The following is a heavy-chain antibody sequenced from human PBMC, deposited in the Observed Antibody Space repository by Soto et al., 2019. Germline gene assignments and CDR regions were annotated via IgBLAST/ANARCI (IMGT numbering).Heavy chain of an antibody. CDR3: VRDDYGLDV. V-gene: IGHV3-53*01. Sequence: GGSLRLSCAASGFIVSSNYMSWVRQAPGKGLEWVSVIYSGGSANYADSVKGRFTISRDNSKNTLYLQMNSLRAEDTAVYYCVRDDYGLDVWGQGTAVTVSS. CDR1: GFIVSSNY. CDR2: IYSGGSA. J-gene: IGHJ6*02.